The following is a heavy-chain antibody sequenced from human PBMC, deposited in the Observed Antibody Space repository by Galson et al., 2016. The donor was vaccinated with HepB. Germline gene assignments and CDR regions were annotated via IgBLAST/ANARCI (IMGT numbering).Heavy chain of an antibody. V-gene: IGHV3-66*01. Sequence: SLRLSCAASGFTVSSNYASWVRQAPGKGPEWVSVTYSGGTSYADSLKGRFTISTDNSKSTLYLQMNSLRADDTAVYYCAIDQNVWGQGTPVTVSS. CDR1: GFTVSSNY. CDR3: AIDQNV. CDR2: TYSGGT. J-gene: IGHJ6*02.